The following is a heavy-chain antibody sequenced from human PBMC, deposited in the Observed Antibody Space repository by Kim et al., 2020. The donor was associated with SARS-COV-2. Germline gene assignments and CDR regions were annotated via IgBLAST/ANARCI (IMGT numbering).Heavy chain of an antibody. D-gene: IGHD5-12*01. V-gene: IGHV4-4*07. Sequence: PSLKGRVTMSVDTSKNQFSLKLSSVTAADTAVYYCASMNIVATGYFDLWGRGTLVTVSS. CDR3: ASMNIVATGYFDL. J-gene: IGHJ2*01.